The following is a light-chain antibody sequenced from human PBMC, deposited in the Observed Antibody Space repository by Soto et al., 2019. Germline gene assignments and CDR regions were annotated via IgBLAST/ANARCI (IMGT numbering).Light chain of an antibody. V-gene: IGKV3-11*01. J-gene: IGKJ4*01. Sequence: EIVLTQSPATLSLSPGERATLSCRASQSVSSYLAWYQQKPGQAPRLLIYDASNRATGIPARFSGSGSGTDFTLTISSLEPEDFAVYYCQQRSNWPLPFGGGTKLDIK. CDR2: DAS. CDR1: QSVSSY. CDR3: QQRSNWPLP.